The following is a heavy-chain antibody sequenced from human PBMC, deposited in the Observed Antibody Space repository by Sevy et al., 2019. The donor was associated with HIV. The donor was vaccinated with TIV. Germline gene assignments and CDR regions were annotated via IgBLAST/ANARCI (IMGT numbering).Heavy chain of an antibody. Sequence: GGSLRLSCAASGFTFNTHAMNWVRQAPGKGLEWVSTISGSSNYIYYAESVKGRFRISRDNVKDTLYLQMNSLRADDTAVYYCARGPPDGSYDYFDYWGQGTLVTVSS. CDR1: GFTFNTHA. D-gene: IGHD1-26*01. CDR3: ARGPPDGSYDYFDY. CDR2: ISGSSNYI. J-gene: IGHJ4*02. V-gene: IGHV3-21*06.